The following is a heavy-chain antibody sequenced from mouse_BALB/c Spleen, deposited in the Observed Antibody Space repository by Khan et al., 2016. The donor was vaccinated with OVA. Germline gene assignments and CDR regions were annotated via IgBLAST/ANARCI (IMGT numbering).Heavy chain of an antibody. Sequence: QVRLQQSGPGLVQPSQSLSITCTVSGFSLTSYGVHWVRQSPGKGLEWLGVIWSGGSTDYNAAFISRLSISKDNSKSQVFFKMNSLQANDTAIYYCARSPHGNYGFAYWGQGTLVTVSA. J-gene: IGHJ3*01. V-gene: IGHV2-2*02. CDR3: ARSPHGNYGFAY. CDR2: IWSGGST. D-gene: IGHD2-1*01. CDR1: GFSLTSYG.